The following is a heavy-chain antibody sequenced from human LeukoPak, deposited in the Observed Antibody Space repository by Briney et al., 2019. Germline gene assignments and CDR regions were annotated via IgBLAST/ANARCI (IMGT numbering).Heavy chain of an antibody. CDR3: ATETGDGDY. V-gene: IGHV4-61*02. CDR1: GGSISSGSYY. D-gene: IGHD7-27*01. CDR2: IHTSGST. J-gene: IGHJ4*02. Sequence: PSQTLSLTCTVSGGSISSGSYYWSWIRQPAGKGLEWIGRIHTSGSTNYHPSLKSRVTISVDTSKNQFSLKLSSVTAADTAVYYCATETGDGDYWGQGTLVTVSS.